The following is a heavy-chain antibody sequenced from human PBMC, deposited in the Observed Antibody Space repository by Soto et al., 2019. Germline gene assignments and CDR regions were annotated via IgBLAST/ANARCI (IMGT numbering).Heavy chain of an antibody. CDR2: IYYDGSA. J-gene: IGHJ5*02. CDR3: ARRMRDTYQYYNWFDP. V-gene: IGHV4-30-4*01. Sequence: QVQLQESGPGLVKPSQTLSLTCTVSGGSVNTADYYWTWIRQSPGKGLEWIVNIYYDGSAYPNPSLRSRVTASVYTSKDQFSLNLFSVTAADTAVYYCARRMRDTYQYYNWFDPWCQGTLVTFSS. D-gene: IGHD3-16*02. CDR1: GGSVNTADYY.